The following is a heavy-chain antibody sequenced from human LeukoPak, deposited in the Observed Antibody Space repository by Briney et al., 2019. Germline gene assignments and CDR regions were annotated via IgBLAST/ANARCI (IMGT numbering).Heavy chain of an antibody. CDR1: GYTFTSYG. V-gene: IGHV1-18*04. CDR3: ARVRPRYNWNDGINWFDP. J-gene: IGHJ5*02. D-gene: IGHD1-1*01. Sequence: ASVKVSYKASGYTFTSYGISWVRQAPGQGLEWMGWISAYNGNTNYAQKLQGRVTITTDTSTSTAYMELRSLRSDDTAVYYCARVRPRYNWNDGINWFDPWGQGTLVTVSS. CDR2: ISAYNGNT.